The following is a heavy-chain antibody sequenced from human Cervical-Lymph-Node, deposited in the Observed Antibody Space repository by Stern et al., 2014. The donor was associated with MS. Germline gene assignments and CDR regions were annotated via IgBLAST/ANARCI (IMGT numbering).Heavy chain of an antibody. J-gene: IGHJ4*02. CDR3: ARGHIPYAYNYLFDY. D-gene: IGHD5-24*01. V-gene: IGHV3-33*01. Sequence: VQLVQSGGGVVQPGTSLRLSCAASGFTFSSYGMHWVRQAPGKGLEWAALAWYEGSTAYYTNSVKGRFTISRDNSKNTLSLQMNSLTAEDTAVYYCARGHIPYAYNYLFDYWGQGTLVTVSS. CDR2: AWYEGSTA. CDR1: GFTFSSYG.